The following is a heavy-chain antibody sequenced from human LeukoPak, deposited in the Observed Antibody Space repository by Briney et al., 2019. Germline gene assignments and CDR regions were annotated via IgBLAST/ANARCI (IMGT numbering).Heavy chain of an antibody. CDR2: ISGSGGST. V-gene: IGHV3-23*01. Sequence: GGSLRLSCAASGFTVSSNYMSWVRQAPGKGLEWVSAISGSGGSTYYADSVKGRFTISRDNSKNTLYLQMNSLRAEDTAVYYCAYSSGWYYFDYWGQGTLVTVSS. D-gene: IGHD6-19*01. CDR3: AYSSGWYYFDY. J-gene: IGHJ4*02. CDR1: GFTVSSNY.